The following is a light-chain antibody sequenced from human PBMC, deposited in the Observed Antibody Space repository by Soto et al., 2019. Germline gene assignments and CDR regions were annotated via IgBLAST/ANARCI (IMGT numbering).Light chain of an antibody. V-gene: IGKV3-15*01. CDR3: QEYDNWPRT. CDR2: GAS. CDR1: QSVSSN. Sequence: EIVMTQTPATLSVSPGERATLSCRASQSVSSNLAWYQQKPGQAPRLLIYGASTRGPGSPARFSGSGSGTEFTLTISSLQSEDFAVYYCQEYDNWPRTFGQGTKVEIK. J-gene: IGKJ1*01.